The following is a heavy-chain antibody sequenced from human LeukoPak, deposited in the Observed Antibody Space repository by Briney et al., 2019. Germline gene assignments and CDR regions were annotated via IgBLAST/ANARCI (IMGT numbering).Heavy chain of an antibody. CDR3: ARGGIAARPDWFDP. CDR2: IYYSGST. CDR1: GGSISSYY. J-gene: IGHJ5*02. D-gene: IGHD6-6*01. V-gene: IGHV4-59*01. Sequence: SETLSLTCTVSGGSISSYYWSWIRQPPGKGLEWIGYIYYSGSTNYNPSLKSRVTISVDTSKNQFSLKLISVTAADTAVYYCARGGIAARPDWFDPWGQGTLVTVSS.